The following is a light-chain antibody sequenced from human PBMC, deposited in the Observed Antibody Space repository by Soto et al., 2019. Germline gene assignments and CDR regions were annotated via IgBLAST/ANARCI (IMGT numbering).Light chain of an antibody. CDR2: LNSDGSH. Sequence: QSVLTQSPSASASLGASVKLTCTLSSGHSSYAIAWHQQQPEKGPRCLMQLNSDGSHNKGDGIPDRFSGSSSGAERYLTISSLQSEDEADYYCQTWGTGIVVFGGGTKVTVL. CDR3: QTWGTGIVV. V-gene: IGLV4-69*01. J-gene: IGLJ3*02. CDR1: SGHSSYA.